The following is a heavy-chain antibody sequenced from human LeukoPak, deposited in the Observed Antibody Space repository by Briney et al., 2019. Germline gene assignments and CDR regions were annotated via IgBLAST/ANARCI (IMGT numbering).Heavy chain of an antibody. J-gene: IGHJ6*04. V-gene: IGHV3-43D*04. D-gene: IGHD3-10*01. CDR2: ISWDGGST. CDR1: GFTFDDYA. Sequence: GGSLRLSCAASGFTFDDYAMHWVRQAPGKGLEWVSLISWDGGSTYYADSVKGRFTISRGNSKNSLYLQMNSLRAEDTALYYCAKDLGGTYYYGSGSYYSGMDVWGKGTTVTVSS. CDR3: AKDLGGTYYYGSGSYYSGMDV.